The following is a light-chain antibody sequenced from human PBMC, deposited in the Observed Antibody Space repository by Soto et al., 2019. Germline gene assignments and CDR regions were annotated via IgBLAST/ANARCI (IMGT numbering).Light chain of an antibody. J-gene: IGKJ1*01. V-gene: IGKV3-20*01. CDR1: QSVSSY. CDR2: AAS. Sequence: EIVLTQSPATLSLSPGERATLSCRASQSVSSYLAWYRQKPGQAPRLLICAASSRASGIPDRFSGSGSGTDFTLTISRLEPEDFAVYYCQQYSASPWTFGQGTKVDIK. CDR3: QQYSASPWT.